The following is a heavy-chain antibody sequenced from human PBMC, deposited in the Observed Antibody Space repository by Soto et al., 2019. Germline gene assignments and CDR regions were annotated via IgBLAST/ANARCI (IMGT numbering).Heavy chain of an antibody. CDR2: IYYSGSA. Sequence: PSETLSLTCTVSGGSISSYYWSWIRQPPGKGLELIGYIYYSGSANYNPSLKSRVTISVDTSKNQFSLKLSSVTAADTAVYYCARAYSYGYGLYFDYWGQGTLVTSPQ. V-gene: IGHV4-59*08. CDR3: ARAYSYGYGLYFDY. J-gene: IGHJ4*02. CDR1: GGSISSYY. D-gene: IGHD5-18*01.